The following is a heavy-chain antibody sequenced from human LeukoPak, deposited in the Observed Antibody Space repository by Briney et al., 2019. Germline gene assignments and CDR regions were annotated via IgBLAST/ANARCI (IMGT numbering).Heavy chain of an antibody. CDR1: GYTFTSYY. V-gene: IGHV1-46*01. J-gene: IGHJ4*02. Sequence: ASVKVSCKASGYTFTSYYMHWVRQAPGQGLEWMGIINPSGGSTSYAQKFQGRVTMTRDMSTSTVYMELSSLRSEDTAVYYCASMYLGYCSSTSCYGSLDYWGQGTLVTVSS. CDR3: ASMYLGYCSSTSCYGSLDY. CDR2: INPSGGST. D-gene: IGHD2-2*01.